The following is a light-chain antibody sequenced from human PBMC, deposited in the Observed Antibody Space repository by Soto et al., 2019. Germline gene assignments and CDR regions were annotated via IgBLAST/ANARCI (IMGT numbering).Light chain of an antibody. CDR2: EVS. CDR3: SSYTSSSTLDV. Sequence: QSALTQPASVSGSPGQSITISCTGTSSDVGGYNYVSWYQQHPGRAPQLMIYEVSNRPSGVSNRFSGSKSGNTASLTISGLQAEDEADYYCSSYTSSSTLDVPGTGTKVTVL. V-gene: IGLV2-14*01. CDR1: SSDVGGYNY. J-gene: IGLJ1*01.